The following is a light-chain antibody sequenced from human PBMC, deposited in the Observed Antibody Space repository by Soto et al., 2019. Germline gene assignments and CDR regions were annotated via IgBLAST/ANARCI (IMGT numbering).Light chain of an antibody. CDR2: GAS. CDR3: QQYGSSPRT. J-gene: IGKJ1*01. Sequence: EIVLTQSPGTLSLSPGERATLSCRASQVVSSSYLAWYQQKPGRAPRLLIYGASSRATGIPDRFSGSGSGTDFTLTISRLEPEDFAVYYCQQYGSSPRTFGQGTKVEIK. CDR1: QVVSSSY. V-gene: IGKV3-20*01.